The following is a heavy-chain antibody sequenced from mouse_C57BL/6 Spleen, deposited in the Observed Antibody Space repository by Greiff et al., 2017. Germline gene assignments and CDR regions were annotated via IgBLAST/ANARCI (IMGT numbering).Heavy chain of an antibody. CDR2: IRNKANGYTT. V-gene: IGHV7-4*01. CDR3: VKAVGYYGYDDGAWFAY. J-gene: IGHJ3*01. CDR1: GFTFTDYY. D-gene: IGHD2-2*01. Sequence: EVMLVESGGGLVQPGASLRLSCAASGFTFTDYYMSWVRQPPGKAPEWLALIRNKANGYTTEYTASVKGRFTISRDNSQNILYLQMNTLRAEDSATYYCVKAVGYYGYDDGAWFAYWGQGTLVTVSA.